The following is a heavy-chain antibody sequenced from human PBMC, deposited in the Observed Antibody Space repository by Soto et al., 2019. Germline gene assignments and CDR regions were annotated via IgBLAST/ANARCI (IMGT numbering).Heavy chain of an antibody. CDR1: GYTFTSYG. V-gene: IGHV1-18*04. J-gene: IGHJ2*01. CDR2: ISGYNGNT. Sequence: QAQLVQSGGDVRKPGASMKVSCVASGYTFTSYGISWVRQAPGQGLEWMGWISGYNGNTKYAQKFQGRVTMTTDTSTSTVYMEPSSLSSDDAAIYYCARETDYGGNFGYVDLWGRGTLVTVSS. D-gene: IGHD4-17*01. CDR3: ARETDYGGNFGYVDL.